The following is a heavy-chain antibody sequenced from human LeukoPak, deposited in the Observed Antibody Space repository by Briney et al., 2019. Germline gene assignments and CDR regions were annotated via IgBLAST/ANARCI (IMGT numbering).Heavy chain of an antibody. CDR2: IIPMFGTA. J-gene: IGHJ4*02. D-gene: IGHD2-21*01. CDR3: ARGDLIATIDY. Sequence: SVKVSCKASGGTFSSYTISRVRQAPGQGLEWMGRIIPMFGTANYAQKFQGRVTITTDESTSTAYMEQSSQRSEDTAVYYCARGDLIATIDYSGQGTLVTVSS. V-gene: IGHV1-69*05. CDR1: GGTFSSYT.